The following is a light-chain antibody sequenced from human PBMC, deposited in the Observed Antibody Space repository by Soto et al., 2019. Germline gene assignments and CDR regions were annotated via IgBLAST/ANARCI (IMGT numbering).Light chain of an antibody. J-gene: IGKJ1*01. Sequence: DIQMTQSPSTLSASVGDRVTITCRASQSISSWLAWYQQKPGKAPKLMIYDASSLESGVPSRFSGSGSGTEFTLTSRSLQPDDFATYYCQQYNSYPWKFGQGTKVEIK. V-gene: IGKV1-5*01. CDR1: QSISSW. CDR2: DAS. CDR3: QQYNSYPWK.